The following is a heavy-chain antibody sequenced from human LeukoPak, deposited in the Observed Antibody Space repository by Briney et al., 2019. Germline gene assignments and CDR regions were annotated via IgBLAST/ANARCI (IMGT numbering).Heavy chain of an antibody. CDR2: ISAYNGNT. CDR3: ARDHCSSTSCYRNWFDP. D-gene: IGHD2-2*01. Sequence: ASVKVSCTASGYTFTSYGISWVRQAPGQGLEWMGWISAYNGNTNYAQKLQGRVTMTTDTSTSTAYMELRSLRSDDTAVYYCARDHCSSTSCYRNWFDPWGQGTLVTVSS. J-gene: IGHJ5*02. CDR1: GYTFTSYG. V-gene: IGHV1-18*04.